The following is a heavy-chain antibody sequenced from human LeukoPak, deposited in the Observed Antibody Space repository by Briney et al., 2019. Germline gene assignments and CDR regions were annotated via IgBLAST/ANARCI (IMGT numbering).Heavy chain of an antibody. CDR1: GGSIGSGSYY. V-gene: IGHV4-61*02. D-gene: IGHD3-3*01. Sequence: SGTLSLTCTVSGGSIGSGSYYWSWIRQPAGKGLEWIGRIYTSGSTNYNPSLKSRVTISVDTSKNQFSLKLSSVTAADTAVYYCASGFLEWLGPDYWGQGTLVTVSS. CDR3: ASGFLEWLGPDY. CDR2: IYTSGST. J-gene: IGHJ4*02.